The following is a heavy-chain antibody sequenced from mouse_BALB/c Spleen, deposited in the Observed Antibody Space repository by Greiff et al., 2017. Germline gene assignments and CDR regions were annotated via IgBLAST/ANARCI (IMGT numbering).Heavy chain of an antibody. D-gene: IGHD2-1*01. CDR1: GFNIKDTY. CDR2: IDPANGNT. J-gene: IGHJ4*01. CDR3: ARRDGNLGDY. V-gene: IGHV14-3*02. Sequence: VQLKESGAELVKPGASVKLSCTASGFNIKDTYMHWVKQRPEQGLEWIGRIDPANGNTKYDPKFQGKATITADTSSNTAYLQLSSLTSEDTAVYYSARRDGNLGDYWGQGTSVTVSS.